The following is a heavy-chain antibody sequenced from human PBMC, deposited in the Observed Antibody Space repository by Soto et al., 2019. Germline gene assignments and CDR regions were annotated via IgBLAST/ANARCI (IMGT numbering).Heavy chain of an antibody. CDR1: GFTFSIYA. Sequence: GGSLRLSCAASGFTFSIYAMNWVRHAPGEGLEWVSTISSSGDATYYTDSVRGRFTISRDNSKSTLYLQMDSLRAEDTAVYYCANDDSTGYNPALDYWGQGSLVTVSS. V-gene: IGHV3-23*01. CDR2: ISSSGDAT. D-gene: IGHD3-22*01. J-gene: IGHJ4*02. CDR3: ANDDSTGYNPALDY.